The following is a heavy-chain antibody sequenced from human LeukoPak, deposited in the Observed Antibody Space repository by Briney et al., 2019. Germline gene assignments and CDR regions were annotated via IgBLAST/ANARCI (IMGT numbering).Heavy chain of an antibody. J-gene: IGHJ6*02. CDR3: AKVITWLGHYYHYGMDV. D-gene: IGHD3-22*01. V-gene: IGHV3-30*18. Sequence: GRSLRLSCAASGFTFSSYGMHWVRQAPGKGLEWVAVISYDGSNKYYADSVKGRFTISRDNSKNTLYLQMNSLRAEDTAVYYCAKVITWLGHYYHYGMDVWGQGTTVTVSS. CDR1: GFTFSSYG. CDR2: ISYDGSNK.